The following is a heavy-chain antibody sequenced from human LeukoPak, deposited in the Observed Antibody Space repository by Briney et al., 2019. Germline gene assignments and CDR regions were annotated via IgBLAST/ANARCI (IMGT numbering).Heavy chain of an antibody. CDR2: ISSSGSTI. V-gene: IGHV3-11*04. Sequence: PGGSLRLSCAASGFTFSDYYMSWIRQAPGKGLEWVSYISSSGSTIYYADSVKGRFTISRDNAKNTLYLQINSLSAEDTAVYYCYVHHYYYYMDVWGKGTTVTVSS. J-gene: IGHJ6*03. CDR3: YVHHYYYYMDV. D-gene: IGHD3-16*01. CDR1: GFTFSDYY.